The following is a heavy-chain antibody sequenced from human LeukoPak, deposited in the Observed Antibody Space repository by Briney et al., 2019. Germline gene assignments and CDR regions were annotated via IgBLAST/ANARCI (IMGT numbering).Heavy chain of an antibody. CDR3: ARGSVYCSGGSCYLGEFDY. CDR1: GVSISSYY. V-gene: IGHV4-4*07. J-gene: IGHJ4*02. CDR2: IYTSGST. D-gene: IGHD2-15*01. Sequence: SETLSLTCTVSGVSISSYYWSWIRQPAGKGLEWVGRIYTSGSTNYNSSLKSRVTMSEDTCRNQFSLKLSSVTAADTAVYYCARGSVYCSGGSCYLGEFDYWGQGTLVTVSS.